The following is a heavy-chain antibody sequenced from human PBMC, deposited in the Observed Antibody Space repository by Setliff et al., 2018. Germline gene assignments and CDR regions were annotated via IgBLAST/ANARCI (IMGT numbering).Heavy chain of an antibody. CDR3: ARVVAHTHFYDRSDYYFDGLDI. Sequence: ASVKVSCKASGYNLDAFGINWLRQAPGQGLEWMGWIRPYIGHTIYAQKFQGRVTMTTDAPTSTAYMELTSLRHDDTAVYYCARVVAHTHFYDRSDYYFDGLDIWGQGAKVTVSS. D-gene: IGHD3-22*01. CDR2: IRPYIGHT. CDR1: GYNLDAFG. J-gene: IGHJ3*02. V-gene: IGHV1-18*01.